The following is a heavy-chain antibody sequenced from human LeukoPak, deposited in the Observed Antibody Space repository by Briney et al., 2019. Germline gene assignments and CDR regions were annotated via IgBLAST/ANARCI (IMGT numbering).Heavy chain of an antibody. CDR1: GFTFSSYS. V-gene: IGHV3-21*01. CDR3: ASYPLDYNYYGMDV. D-gene: IGHD1-1*01. Sequence: GGSLRLSCAASGFTFSSYSMNWVRQAPGKGLEWVSSISSSSSYIYYADSVKGRFTISRDNSKNSLFVQMNSLRAEDTAVYYCASYPLDYNYYGMDVWGQGTTVTVSS. CDR2: ISSSSSYI. J-gene: IGHJ6*02.